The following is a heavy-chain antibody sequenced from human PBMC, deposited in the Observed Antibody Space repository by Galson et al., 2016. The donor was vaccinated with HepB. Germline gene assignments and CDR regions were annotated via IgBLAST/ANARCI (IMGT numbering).Heavy chain of an antibody. CDR1: GFTFSSYT. V-gene: IGHV3-48*01. J-gene: IGHJ4*02. CDR3: AKDGRIYCSSASCHDHFHY. CDR2: ISSSSSSI. Sequence: SLRLSCAASGFTFSSYTMNWVRQAPGKGLEWVSYISSSSSSIYYADSVKGRFTISRDNSKKTLYLQMNSLRAEDTAVYYCAKDGRIYCSSASCHDHFHYWGQGTLVTVSS. D-gene: IGHD2-2*01.